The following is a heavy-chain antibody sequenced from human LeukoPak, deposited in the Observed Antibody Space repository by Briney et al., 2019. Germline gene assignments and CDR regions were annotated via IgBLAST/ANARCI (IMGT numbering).Heavy chain of an antibody. CDR2: IYTSGST. D-gene: IGHD2-15*01. CDR1: GGSISSYY. J-gene: IGHJ3*02. Sequence: SETLSLTCTVPGGSISSYYWSWLRQPPGKGLEWIGYIYTSGSTNYNPSLKSRVTISVDTSKNQFSLKLSSVTAADTAVYYCARRVVVAATLGAFDIWGQGTMVTVSS. CDR3: ARRVVVAATLGAFDI. V-gene: IGHV4-4*09.